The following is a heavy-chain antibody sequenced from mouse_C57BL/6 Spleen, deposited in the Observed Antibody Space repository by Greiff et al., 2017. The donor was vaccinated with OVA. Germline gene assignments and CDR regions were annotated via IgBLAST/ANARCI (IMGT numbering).Heavy chain of an antibody. J-gene: IGHJ2*01. D-gene: IGHD2-4*01. CDR2: IYPGSGST. V-gene: IGHV1-55*01. CDR3: ARCGDDYDVYYFDY. Sequence: QVQLQQPGAELVKPGASVKMSCKASGYTFTSYWITWVKQRPGQGLEWIGDIYPGSGSTNYNEKFKSKATLTVDTSSSTAYMQLSSLTSEDSAVYYCARCGDDYDVYYFDYWGQGTTLTVSS. CDR1: GYTFTSYW.